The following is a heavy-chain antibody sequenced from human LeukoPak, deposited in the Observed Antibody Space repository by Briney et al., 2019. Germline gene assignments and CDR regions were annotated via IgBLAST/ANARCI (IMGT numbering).Heavy chain of an antibody. V-gene: IGHV1-2*02. CDR3: ARDKSRSPALDY. D-gene: IGHD2-2*01. J-gene: IGHJ4*02. CDR1: GYTFTGNY. CDR2: INPNSGGT. Sequence: GASVKVSCKSSGYTFTGNYMHWVRQAPGQGLEWMGWINPNSGGTNYAQKFQGRVTMTRDTSISTAYMELSRLRSDDTAVYYCARDKSRSPALDYWGQGTLVTVSS.